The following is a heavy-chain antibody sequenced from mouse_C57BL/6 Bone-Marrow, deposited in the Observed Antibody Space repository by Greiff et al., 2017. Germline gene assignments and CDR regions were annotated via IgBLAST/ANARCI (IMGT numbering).Heavy chain of an antibody. CDR3: VRQGNYGFDY. CDR1: GFSFNTYA. CDR2: IRSKSNNYAT. V-gene: IGHV10-1*01. J-gene: IGHJ2*01. D-gene: IGHD2-1*01. Sequence: EVKVVESGGGLVQPKGSLKLSCAASGFSFNTYAMNWVRQAPGKGLEWVARIRSKSNNYATYYADSVKDRFTISRDDSESMLYLQMNNLKTEDTAMYYCVRQGNYGFDYWGQGTTLTVSS.